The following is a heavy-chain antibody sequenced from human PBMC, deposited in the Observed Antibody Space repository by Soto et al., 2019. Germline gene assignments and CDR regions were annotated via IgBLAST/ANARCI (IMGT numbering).Heavy chain of an antibody. Sequence: EVQLLESGGGLVQPGESLRLSCAASGFIYRTYTMNWVRQAPGKGLEWVSGIGGDGDITYYADSVKGRFTISRDNSKNALYLQMNRLSAEDTAVFYGVKDACRVPLRCAPDWGQGTGVTVSS. V-gene: IGHV3-23*01. CDR2: IGGDGDIT. J-gene: IGHJ1*01. CDR3: VKDACRVPLRCAPD. D-gene: IGHD3-16*01. CDR1: GFIYRTYT.